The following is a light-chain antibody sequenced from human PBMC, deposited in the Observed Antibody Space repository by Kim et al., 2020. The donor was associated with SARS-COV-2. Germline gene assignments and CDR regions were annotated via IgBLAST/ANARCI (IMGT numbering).Light chain of an antibody. J-gene: IGLJ2*01. CDR3: NSRDRSGNHVV. CDR2: GKN. CDR1: SLRSYY. Sequence: ALGQTVRITGQGDSLRSYYASWYQQKPGQAPVLVSYGKNYRPSGITDRFSGSSSGNTASLTITGAQAEDEADYYCNSRDRSGNHVVFGGGTQLTVL. V-gene: IGLV3-19*01.